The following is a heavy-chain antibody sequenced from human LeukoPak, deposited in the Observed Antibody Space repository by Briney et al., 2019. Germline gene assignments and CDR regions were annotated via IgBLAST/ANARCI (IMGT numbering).Heavy chain of an antibody. V-gene: IGHV3-23*01. CDR1: GFTFRTYA. J-gene: IGHJ4*02. D-gene: IGHD6-13*01. Sequence: PGGSLRLSCAASGFTFRTYAMSWVRQAPGKGLEWVSGISDSGDGTYYAESVKGRFTISRDNSKNRGFLQMNSLRADHTAKYYCAKDKPPGSWHTPSHFWGQGTLVTVSS. CDR3: AKDKPPGSWHTPSHF. CDR2: ISDSGDGT.